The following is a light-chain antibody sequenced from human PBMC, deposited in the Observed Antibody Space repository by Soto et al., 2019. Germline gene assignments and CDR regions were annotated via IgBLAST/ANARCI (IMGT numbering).Light chain of an antibody. V-gene: IGKV1-33*01. CDR2: DAS. CDR1: QTISEY. CDR3: QQYENLPT. J-gene: IGKJ5*01. Sequence: DIQMTQSPSCLSASIGDRVTITCRASQTISEYLNWYQQKPGKAPKLLIYDASNLEAGVPSRFRGSGSGTDFTFTISRLQPEDIATYYCQQYENLPTFGQGTRLEIK.